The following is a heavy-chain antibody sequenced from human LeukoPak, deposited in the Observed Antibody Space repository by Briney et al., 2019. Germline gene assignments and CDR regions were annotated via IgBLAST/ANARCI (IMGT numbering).Heavy chain of an antibody. CDR3: ARNVGWCRFGY. CDR2: IYSGGNT. Sequence: GGSLRLSCAASGFTVSSNYMSWVRQAPGKGLEWVSIIYSGGNTFYADSVKGRFTISRDNSKNTLYLQMNSLRAEDTAVYYCARNVGWCRFGYWGQGTLVTVSS. J-gene: IGHJ4*02. CDR1: GFTVSSNY. D-gene: IGHD2-21*01. V-gene: IGHV3-53*01.